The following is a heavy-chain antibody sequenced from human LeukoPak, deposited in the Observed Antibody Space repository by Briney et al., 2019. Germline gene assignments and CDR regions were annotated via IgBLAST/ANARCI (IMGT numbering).Heavy chain of an antibody. CDR2: INHSGST. D-gene: IGHD5-24*01. CDR1: GGSFSGYY. J-gene: IGHJ4*02. V-gene: IGHV4-34*01. CDR3: ARRSYNSPFRY. Sequence: SETLSLTCAVYGGSFSGYYWTWIRQPPGKGLEWIGEINHSGSTNYNPSLKSRVTISVDTSKNQFSLKLSSVTAADTAVYYCARRSYNSPFRYWGQGTLVTVSS.